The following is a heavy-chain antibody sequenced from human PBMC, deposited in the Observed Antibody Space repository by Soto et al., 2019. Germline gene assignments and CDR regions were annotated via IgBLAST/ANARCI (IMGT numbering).Heavy chain of an antibody. CDR1: CAALSSGVYF. CDR3: TREQSDDNYLDP. Sequence: SETLSLTCTVSCAALSSGVYFYTWVRQPPGKGLDWLGYIYYSGGTNYNPSLKSRVTISLDKSKSQFSLRLISVTAADTAVYYCTREQSDDNYLDPWGQGTLVTVSS. CDR2: IYYSGGT. J-gene: IGHJ5*02. V-gene: IGHV4-61*08. D-gene: IGHD6-19*01.